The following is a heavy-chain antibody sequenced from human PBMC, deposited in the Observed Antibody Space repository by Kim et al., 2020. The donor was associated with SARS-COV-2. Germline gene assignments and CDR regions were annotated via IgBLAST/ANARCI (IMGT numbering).Heavy chain of an antibody. Sequence: ASVKVSCKASGYTFTSYGISWVRQAPGQGLDWMGWISAYNGNTNYAQKLQGRVTMTTDTPTSTPYMELRSMRSDDTAVYYWARVAPYDSSGYLDYWGQGTLVTVSS. CDR2: ISAYNGNT. CDR3: ARVAPYDSSGYLDY. V-gene: IGHV1-18*01. D-gene: IGHD3-22*01. J-gene: IGHJ4*02. CDR1: GYTFTSYG.